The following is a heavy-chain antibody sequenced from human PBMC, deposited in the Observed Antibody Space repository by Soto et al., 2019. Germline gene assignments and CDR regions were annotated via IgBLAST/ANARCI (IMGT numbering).Heavy chain of an antibody. J-gene: IGHJ4*02. CDR2: ISYDGSNK. D-gene: IGHD1-26*01. V-gene: IGHV3-30-3*01. Sequence: PGGSLRLSCAASGFTFSSYAMHWVRQAPGKGLEWVAVISYDGSNKYYADSVKGRFTISRDNSKNTLYLQMNSLRAEDTAVYYCARDLEGATTGALASWGQGTLLTVSA. CDR3: ARDLEGATTGALAS. CDR1: GFTFSSYA.